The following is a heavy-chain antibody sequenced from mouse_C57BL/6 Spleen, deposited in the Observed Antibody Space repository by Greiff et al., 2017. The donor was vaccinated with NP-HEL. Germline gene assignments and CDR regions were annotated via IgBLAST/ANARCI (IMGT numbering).Heavy chain of an antibody. Sequence: QVQLQQPGAELVMPGASVKLSCKASGYTFTSYWMHWVKQRPGQGLEWIGEIDPSDSYTNYNQKFKGKSTLTVDKSSRTAYMQLSSLTSEDSAVYYCARNYGSSWYFDVWGTGTTVTVSS. CDR2: IDPSDSYT. V-gene: IGHV1-69*01. J-gene: IGHJ1*03. CDR1: GYTFTSYW. CDR3: ARNYGSSWYFDV. D-gene: IGHD1-1*01.